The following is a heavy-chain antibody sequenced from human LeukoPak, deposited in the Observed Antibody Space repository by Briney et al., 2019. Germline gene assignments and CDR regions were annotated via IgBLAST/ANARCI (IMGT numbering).Heavy chain of an antibody. CDR3: AREKIAYYDNSGRGWFEP. D-gene: IGHD3-22*01. CDR2: IYTIGST. Sequence: PSQTLSLTCTVPGGSISSGSYSWSWIRQPAGKGLEWIGLIYTIGSTNYNPSRKRRVTISVDPSKKQFSLKLSSVTAADTAVYYCAREKIAYYDNSGRGWFEPWGQGTLVTVSS. CDR1: GGSISSGSYS. V-gene: IGHV4-61*02. J-gene: IGHJ5*02.